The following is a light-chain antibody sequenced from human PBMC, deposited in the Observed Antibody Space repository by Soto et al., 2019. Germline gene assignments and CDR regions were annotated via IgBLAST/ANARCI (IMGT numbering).Light chain of an antibody. CDR2: DVS. Sequence: QSVLTQPASVSGSPGQSITISCTGTSSDVGGYNSVSWYQHHPGKAPKLMIFDVSDRPSGVSSRFSGSKSGNTASLAISGLQAEDEADYYCSSYTTRRTSNSVFGPGTKVTV. J-gene: IGLJ1*01. CDR1: SSDVGGYNS. V-gene: IGLV2-14*03. CDR3: SSYTTRRTSNSV.